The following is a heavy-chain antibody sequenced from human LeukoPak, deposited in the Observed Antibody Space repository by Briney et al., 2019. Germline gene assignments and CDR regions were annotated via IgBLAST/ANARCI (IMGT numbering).Heavy chain of an antibody. D-gene: IGHD5-18*01. CDR3: ARDISAFGYSYES. CDR1: GYTFTGYY. J-gene: IGHJ4*02. Sequence: GASVKVSCKASGYTFTGYYMHWVRQAPGQGLEWMGRINPNSGGTNYAQKFQGRVTMTRDTSISTAYMELSSLRSEDTAVYYCARDISAFGYSYESWGQGTLVTVSS. V-gene: IGHV1-2*06. CDR2: INPNSGGT.